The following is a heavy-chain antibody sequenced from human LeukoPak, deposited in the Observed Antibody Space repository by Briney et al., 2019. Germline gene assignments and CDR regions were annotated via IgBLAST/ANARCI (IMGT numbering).Heavy chain of an antibody. V-gene: IGHV4-34*01. CDR3: ARALRGPTPYYFDY. CDR1: GGSFSGYY. J-gene: IGHJ4*02. Sequence: PSETLSLTCAVYGGSFSGYYWSWIRQPPGKGLEWIGEINHSGSTNYNPSLKSRVTISVDTSKNQFSLKLSSVTAADTAVYYCARALRGPTPYYFDYWGQGTLVTVSS. CDR2: INHSGST.